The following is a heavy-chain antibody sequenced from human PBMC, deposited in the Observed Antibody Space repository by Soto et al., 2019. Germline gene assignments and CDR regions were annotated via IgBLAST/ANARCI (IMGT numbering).Heavy chain of an antibody. J-gene: IGHJ4*02. CDR2: INPNSGGT. CDR1: GYTFTGYY. Sequence: ASVKVSCKASGYTFTGYYMHWVRQAPGQGLEWMGWINPNSGGTNYAQKFQGRVTMTRDTSISTAYMELSRLRSDDTAVYYCARVNVVVVAATREYYFEYWGQGNMVTVSS. V-gene: IGHV1-2*02. CDR3: ARVNVVVVAATREYYFEY. D-gene: IGHD2-15*01.